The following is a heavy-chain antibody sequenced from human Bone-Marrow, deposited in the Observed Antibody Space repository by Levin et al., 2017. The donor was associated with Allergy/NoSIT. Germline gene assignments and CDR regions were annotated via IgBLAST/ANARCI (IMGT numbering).Heavy chain of an antibody. J-gene: IGHJ4*02. D-gene: IGHD3-22*01. CDR2: ISSSSSYI. Sequence: GGSLRLSCAASGFTFSSYSMNWVRQAPGKGLEWVSSISSSSSYIYYADSVKGRFTISRDNAKNSLYLQMNSLRAEDTAVYYCARAEYYYDSSGYYPLDYWGQGTLVTVSS. V-gene: IGHV3-21*01. CDR1: GFTFSSYS. CDR3: ARAEYYYDSSGYYPLDY.